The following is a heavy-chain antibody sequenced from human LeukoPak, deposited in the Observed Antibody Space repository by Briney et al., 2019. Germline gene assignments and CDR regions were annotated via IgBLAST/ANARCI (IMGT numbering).Heavy chain of an antibody. CDR3: ARHVVAVGFDY. CDR1: GFTFSSYS. J-gene: IGHJ4*02. CDR2: ISSSSYI. D-gene: IGHD3-22*01. Sequence: GGSLRLSCAASGFTFSSYSMNWVRQAPGKGLEWVSSISSSSYIYYADSVKGRFTISRDNAKNSLYLHMNSLRAEDTAVYYCARHVVAVGFDYWGQGTLVTVSS. V-gene: IGHV3-21*01.